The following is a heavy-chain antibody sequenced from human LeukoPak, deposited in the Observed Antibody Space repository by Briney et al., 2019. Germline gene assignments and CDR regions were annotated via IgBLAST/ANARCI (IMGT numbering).Heavy chain of an antibody. V-gene: IGHV6-1*01. CDR1: GDSVSSNSAA. D-gene: IGHD1-26*01. CDR2: TYYRSRWFN. CDR3: DREAFSGSYRRGLDV. Sequence: SQTLSLTCAISGDSVSSNSAAWNWIRQSPSRGLEWLGRTYYRSRWFNEYAVSVKSRIAINPDTSKNQFSLQLNSVTPEDTAVYYCDREAFSGSYRRGLDVWGQGTTVTVSS. J-gene: IGHJ6*02.